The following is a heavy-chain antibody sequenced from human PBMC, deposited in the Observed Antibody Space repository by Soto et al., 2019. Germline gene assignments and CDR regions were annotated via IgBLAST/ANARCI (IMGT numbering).Heavy chain of an antibody. CDR1: GDSVSSNSAA. CDR2: TYYRSKWYN. Sequence: SQTLSLTCAISGDSVSSNSAAWNWIRQSPSRGLEWLGRTYYRSKWYNDYAVSVKSRITINPDTSKNQFSLQLNSVTPEETAVYYCARGGVPQLVLLHAYGLGYYGMDVWGQGTTVTVSS. D-gene: IGHD6-13*01. J-gene: IGHJ6*02. V-gene: IGHV6-1*01. CDR3: ARGGVPQLVLLHAYGLGYYGMDV.